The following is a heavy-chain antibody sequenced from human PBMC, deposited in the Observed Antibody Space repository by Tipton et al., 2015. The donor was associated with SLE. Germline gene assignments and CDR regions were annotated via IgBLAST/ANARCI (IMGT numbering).Heavy chain of an antibody. V-gene: IGHV4-34*01. CDR1: GGSFSGYY. CDR2: INHSGST. D-gene: IGHD4/OR15-4a*01. Sequence: TLSLTCAVYGGSFSGYYWSWIRQPPGKGLEWIGEINHSGSTNYNPSLKSRVTISLDTSKNQFSLKLSSVTAADTAVYYCARGMVHYYYMDVWGKGTTVTVSS. J-gene: IGHJ6*03. CDR3: ARGMVHYYYMDV.